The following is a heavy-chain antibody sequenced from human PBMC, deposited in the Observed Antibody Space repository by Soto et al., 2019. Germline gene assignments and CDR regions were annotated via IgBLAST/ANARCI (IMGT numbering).Heavy chain of an antibody. CDR2: ISGSGGST. V-gene: IGHV3-23*01. Sequence: GSLRLSCAASGFTFSSYAMSWVRQAPGKGLEWVSAISGSGGSTYYADSVKGRFTISRDNSKNTLYLQMNSLRAEDTAVYYCATYCGGDCLYGMDVWGQGTTVTVSS. CDR1: GFTFSSYA. J-gene: IGHJ6*02. CDR3: ATYCGGDCLYGMDV. D-gene: IGHD2-21*02.